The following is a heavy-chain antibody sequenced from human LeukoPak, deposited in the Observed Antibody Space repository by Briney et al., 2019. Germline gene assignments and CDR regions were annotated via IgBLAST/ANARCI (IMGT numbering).Heavy chain of an antibody. CDR2: INRNSGNT. J-gene: IGHJ5*02. CDR3: ARGYCSSASCYVWFDP. V-gene: IGHV1-8*01. D-gene: IGHD2-2*01. CDR1: GYTFSSYD. Sequence: VASVKVSCKASGYTFSSYDINWVRQATGQGLEWMGWINRNSGNTDYAQKLQGRVTMTRNNSISTAYMELSSLRSEDTAVYYCARGYCSSASCYVWFDPWGQGTLVTVSS.